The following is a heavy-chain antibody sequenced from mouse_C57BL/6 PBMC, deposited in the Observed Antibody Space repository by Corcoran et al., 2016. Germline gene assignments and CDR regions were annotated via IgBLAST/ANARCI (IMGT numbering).Heavy chain of an antibody. CDR2: IYPGSGST. V-gene: IGHV1-55*01. CDR1: GYTFTSYW. CDR3: ARKTVYSNSYFDY. Sequence: QVQLQQPGAELVKPGASVKMSCKASGYTFTSYWITWVKQRPGQGLEWIGDIYPGSGSTNYNEKVKSKATLTVDTSSSTAYMPRSSRTSEDSAVYYCARKTVYSNSYFDYWGQGTTLTVSS. D-gene: IGHD2-5*01. J-gene: IGHJ2*01.